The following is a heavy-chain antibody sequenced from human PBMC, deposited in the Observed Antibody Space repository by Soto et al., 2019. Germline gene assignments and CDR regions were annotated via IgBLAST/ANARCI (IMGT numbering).Heavy chain of an antibody. Sequence: ASVKVSCKTSGYTFTGYYIHWVRQAPGQGLEWMGWINPNSGGTKYAQKFQGRVTLTRDTSISTAYMELSRVQSDDTAVYYCARDEAATGAGFDPLGQGTLVTVSS. CDR3: ARDEAATGAGFDP. CDR2: INPNSGGT. V-gene: IGHV1-2*02. CDR1: GYTFTGYY. J-gene: IGHJ5*02. D-gene: IGHD2-8*02.